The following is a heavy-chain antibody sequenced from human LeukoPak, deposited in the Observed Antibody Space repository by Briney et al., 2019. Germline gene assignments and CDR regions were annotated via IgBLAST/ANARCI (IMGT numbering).Heavy chain of an antibody. CDR2: IYPGDSDT. J-gene: IGHJ5*02. V-gene: IGHV5-51*01. D-gene: IGHD6-19*01. CDR3: ARLSEIAVAEDSWFDP. CDR1: GYGFTSYW. Sequence: GESLKISCKGSGYGFTSYWIGWVRQMPGKGLEWMGIIYPGDSDTRYSPSFQGQVTISADKSISTAYLQWSSLKASDTAMYYCARLSEIAVAEDSWFDPWGQGTLVTVSS.